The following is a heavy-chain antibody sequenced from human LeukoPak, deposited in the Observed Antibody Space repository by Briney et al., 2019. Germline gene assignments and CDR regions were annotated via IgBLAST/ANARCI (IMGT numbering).Heavy chain of an antibody. V-gene: IGHV5-51*01. CDR3: ARLPGDSSGWHYFDY. CDR1: GYSFTSYW. Sequence: AGESLKISCKGSGYSFTSYWIGWVRQMPGKGLEWMGIIYPGDSDTRYSPSFQGQVTISADKSISTAYLQWSSLKASDTAMYYCARLPGDSSGWHYFDYWGQGTLVTVSS. CDR2: IYPGDSDT. J-gene: IGHJ4*02. D-gene: IGHD6-19*01.